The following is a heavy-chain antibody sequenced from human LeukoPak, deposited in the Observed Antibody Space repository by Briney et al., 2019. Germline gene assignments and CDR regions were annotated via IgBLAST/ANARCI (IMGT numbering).Heavy chain of an antibody. CDR1: GGSISSSTW. Sequence: PSGTLSLTCTVSGGSISSSTWWSWVRQPPGKGLEWIGEIYHSGRTNFNPSLKSRVTISVDKSKNQFSLRLNSVTAADTAVYYCARVQFSSGSLDYWGQGTLVTVSS. J-gene: IGHJ4*02. V-gene: IGHV4-4*02. CDR2: IYHSGRT. CDR3: ARVQFSSGSLDY. D-gene: IGHD6-19*01.